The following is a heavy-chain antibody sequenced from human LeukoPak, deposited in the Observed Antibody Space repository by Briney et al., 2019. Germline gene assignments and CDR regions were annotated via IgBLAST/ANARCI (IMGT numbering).Heavy chain of an antibody. CDR2: IYPGDSDT. Sequence: GESLKISCKSSGYSFASHWIGWVRQMPGKGLEWMGIIYPGDSDTRYSRPFQGQVTISADKSINTAYLQWSSLKASDTAMYYCARQGALGYYYYMDVWGRGTTVTVSS. CDR1: GYSFASHW. CDR3: ARQGALGYYYYMDV. D-gene: IGHD3-16*01. V-gene: IGHV5-51*01. J-gene: IGHJ6*03.